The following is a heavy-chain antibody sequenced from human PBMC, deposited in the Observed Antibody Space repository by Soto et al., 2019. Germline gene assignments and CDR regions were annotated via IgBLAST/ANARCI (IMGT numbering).Heavy chain of an antibody. Sequence: SETLSLTCRVSGGSISGSYWSWIRQSPGKGLEWLGYVYYTGSTNYSPSLRSRVSISVDTSKNEFSLRLSSVTAADTAVYFCARSVAVPGGNIDYWGQGSQVTVSS. J-gene: IGHJ4*02. V-gene: IGHV4-59*01. CDR3: ARSVAVPGGNIDY. D-gene: IGHD2-8*02. CDR1: GGSISGSY. CDR2: VYYTGST.